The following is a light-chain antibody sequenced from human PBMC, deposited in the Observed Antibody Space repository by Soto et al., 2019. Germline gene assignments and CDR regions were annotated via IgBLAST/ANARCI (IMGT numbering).Light chain of an antibody. V-gene: IGLV1-40*01. J-gene: IGLJ3*02. Sequence: QSVLTQPPSVSGAPGQRVTISCTGNSSNIGAGYDVHWYQQLPGTAPKLLIYGNNNRPSGVPDRFSGSKSGTSASLAITGLQAEDEADYYCQSYDSSLSGSVFGGGTKLTVL. CDR3: QSYDSSLSGSV. CDR2: GNN. CDR1: SSNIGAGYD.